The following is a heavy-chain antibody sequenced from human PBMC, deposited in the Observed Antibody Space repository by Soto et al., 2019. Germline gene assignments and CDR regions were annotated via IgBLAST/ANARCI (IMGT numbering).Heavy chain of an antibody. CDR2: IYPGDSDT. CDR1: GYSFTSYW. Sequence: GESLKISCKGSGYSFTSYWISWVRQMPGKGLEWMGIIYPGDSDTRYSPSFQGQVTLSADKSISTAYLQMNSLKTEDTAVYYCTTGYSSGWPYLWGQGTLVTVS. J-gene: IGHJ4*02. D-gene: IGHD6-19*01. V-gene: IGHV5-51*01. CDR3: TTGYSSGWPYL.